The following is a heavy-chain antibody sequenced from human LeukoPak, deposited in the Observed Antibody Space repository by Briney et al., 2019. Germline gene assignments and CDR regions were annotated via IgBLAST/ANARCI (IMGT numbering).Heavy chain of an antibody. Sequence: SETLSLTCAVSGYSISSGYYWGWIRQPPGKGLEWIGSLYHTGGTCYNTSLKSRVTISVDTSRNQFSLKLSSVTAADTAVYYCARYYYGSGNYHQHWGQGTLVTVSS. D-gene: IGHD3-10*01. CDR3: ARYYYGSGNYHQH. CDR2: LYHTGGT. J-gene: IGHJ1*01. CDR1: GYSISSGYY. V-gene: IGHV4-38-2*01.